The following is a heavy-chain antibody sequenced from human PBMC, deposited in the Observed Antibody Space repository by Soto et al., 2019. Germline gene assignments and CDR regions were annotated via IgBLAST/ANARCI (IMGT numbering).Heavy chain of an antibody. Sequence: QLQLQESGPGLVKPSETLSLTCTVSGGSFDSTSYYWAWVRQPPGKGLEWIAYIYYSGSTYYNPSLKSRVTISVDTSRNQFSLRLSSVTAADTAVYYCATVPIVGTTPYYLDYWGQGTLVTVS. CDR3: ATVPIVGTTPYYLDY. V-gene: IGHV4-39*01. CDR2: IYYSGST. CDR1: GGSFDSTSYY. J-gene: IGHJ4*02. D-gene: IGHD1-1*01.